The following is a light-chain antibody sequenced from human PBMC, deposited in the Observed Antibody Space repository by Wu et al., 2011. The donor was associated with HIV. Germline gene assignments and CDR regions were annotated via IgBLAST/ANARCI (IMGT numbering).Light chain of an antibody. CDR1: QSVTYY. V-gene: IGKV3-20*01. CDR2: GAS. CDR3: QQYGRSPYT. J-gene: IGKJ2*01. Sequence: EIVFDTVSSHPVFVSRGKCHLSCRASQSVTYYLAWYQQKPGQALRLLIYGASSRATGIPDRFSGRGSGTDFTLTISRLEPEDLAVYYCQQYGRSPYTFGQGTKLEIK.